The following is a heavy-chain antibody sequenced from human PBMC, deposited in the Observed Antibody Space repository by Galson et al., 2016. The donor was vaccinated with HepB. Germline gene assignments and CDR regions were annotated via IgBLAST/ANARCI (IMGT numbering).Heavy chain of an antibody. CDR2: INPSGGST. Sequence: SVKVSCKASGYTFTSYYMRWVRQAPGQGLEWMGIINPSGGSTSYAQKFQGRVTMTRDTSTSTVYMELSSLRSEDTAVYYCARDAGRFLEWLRLNRGRDVWGQGTTVTVSS. V-gene: IGHV1-46*01. CDR3: ARDAGRFLEWLRLNRGRDV. CDR1: GYTFTSYY. D-gene: IGHD3-3*01. J-gene: IGHJ6*02.